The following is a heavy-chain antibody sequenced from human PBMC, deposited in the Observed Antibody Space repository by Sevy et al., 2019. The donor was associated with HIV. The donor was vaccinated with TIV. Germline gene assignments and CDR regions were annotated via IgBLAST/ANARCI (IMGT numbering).Heavy chain of an antibody. V-gene: IGHV1-8*01. CDR3: ASGGNGDFWSYEYYYYGMDV. CDR1: GYTFISYD. Sequence: ASVKVSCEASGYTFISYDINWVRQATGQGLEWMGWMSPNSGATGFAQKFQGRVTLTRNTSISTAYMEVSSLRSEDTAVYYCASGGNGDFWSYEYYYYGMDVWGQGTTVTVSS. J-gene: IGHJ6*02. CDR2: MSPNSGAT. D-gene: IGHD3-3*01.